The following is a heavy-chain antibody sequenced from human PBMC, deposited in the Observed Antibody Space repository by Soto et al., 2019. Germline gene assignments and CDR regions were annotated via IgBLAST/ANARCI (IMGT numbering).Heavy chain of an antibody. V-gene: IGHV3-66*01. Sequence: GSLRLSCAASGFTVSSNYMSWVRQAPGKGLEWVSVIYSGGSTYYADSVKGRFTISRDNSKNTLYLQMNSLRAEDTAVYYCAKERDNYDSSGSPVYYFDYWGQETLVNVSS. CDR1: GFTVSSNY. CDR3: AKERDNYDSSGSPVYYFDY. CDR2: IYSGGST. D-gene: IGHD3-22*01. J-gene: IGHJ4*02.